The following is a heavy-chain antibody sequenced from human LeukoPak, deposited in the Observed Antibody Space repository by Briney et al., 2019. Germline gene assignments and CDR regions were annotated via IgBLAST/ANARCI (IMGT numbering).Heavy chain of an antibody. CDR2: IYYSGST. D-gene: IGHD1-26*01. CDR1: SGSISSGEYY. Sequence: SQTLSLTCTVSSGSISSGEYYWRWIRQPPGKGLEWIGYIYYSGSTYYNPSLKSRVTISVDTSKNQFSLRLSSVTAADTAVYYCARRELMDVWGKGTTVTVSS. V-gene: IGHV4-30-4*08. J-gene: IGHJ6*04. CDR3: ARRELMDV.